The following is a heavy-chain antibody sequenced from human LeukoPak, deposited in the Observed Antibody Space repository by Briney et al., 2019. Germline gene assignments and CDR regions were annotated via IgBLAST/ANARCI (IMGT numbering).Heavy chain of an antibody. Sequence: SETLSLTCAVYGGSFSGYYWSWIRQPPGKGLEWIGEINHSGSTNYNPSLKSRVTISVDTSKNQFSLKLSSVTAADTAVYYCARDRGLGIAAAGLGYFDYWGQGTLVTVSS. CDR3: ARDRGLGIAAAGLGYFDY. CDR1: GGSFSGYY. CDR2: INHSGST. V-gene: IGHV4-34*01. D-gene: IGHD6-13*01. J-gene: IGHJ4*02.